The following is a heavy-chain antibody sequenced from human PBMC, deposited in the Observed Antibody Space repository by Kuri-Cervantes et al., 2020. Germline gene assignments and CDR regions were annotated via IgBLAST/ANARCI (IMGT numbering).Heavy chain of an antibody. J-gene: IGHJ4*02. CDR2: IKCDGSEK. CDR1: GFTFSSSW. Sequence: GGSLRLSCAASGFTFSSSWMHWVCQAPEKGLEWVADIKCDGSEKYYADSVKGRFTIFRDNSKNTLYLQMNSLRAEDTAVYYCARGYCSSTSCYIDYWGQGTLVTVSS. CDR3: ARGYCSSTSCYIDY. D-gene: IGHD2-2*02. V-gene: IGHV3-52*01.